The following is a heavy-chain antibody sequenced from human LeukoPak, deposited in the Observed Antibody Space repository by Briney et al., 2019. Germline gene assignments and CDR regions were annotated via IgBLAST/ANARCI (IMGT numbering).Heavy chain of an antibody. CDR3: AKKPATIKFPFDI. D-gene: IGHD5-24*01. V-gene: IGHV3-23*01. CDR2: STTGGYT. Sequence: GGSLRLSCVGSGFSFSTYDMGWVRQTPGKGLEWVSASTTGGYTEDADSVKGRFTISRDNSQNTLFLQMHCLRAEDTAVYYCAKKPATIKFPFDIWGQGTLVTVSP. CDR1: GFSFSTYD. J-gene: IGHJ4*02.